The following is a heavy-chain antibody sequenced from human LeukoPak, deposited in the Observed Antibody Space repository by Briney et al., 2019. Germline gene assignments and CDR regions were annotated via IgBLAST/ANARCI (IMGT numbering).Heavy chain of an antibody. CDR2: ITSYNGNT. V-gene: IGHV1-18*01. Sequence: ASGKVSCKASGYTFTRYGISWVRQAPGQGLEWMGWITSYNGNTKCAQKFQGRVTMTTDTSTSTAYMELTSLRSDDTAVYYCARSYCSSSICYARATGWFDPWGQGTLVTVSS. CDR1: GYTFTRYG. J-gene: IGHJ5*02. D-gene: IGHD2-2*01. CDR3: ARSYCSSSICYARATGWFDP.